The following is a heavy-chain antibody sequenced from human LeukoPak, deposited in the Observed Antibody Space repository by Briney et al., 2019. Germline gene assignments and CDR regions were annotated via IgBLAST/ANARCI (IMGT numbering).Heavy chain of an antibody. V-gene: IGHV4-59*01. CDR2: TYYSGST. Sequence: SETLSLTCTVSGGSISSYYWSWLRQPPGKGLEWIGYTYYSGSTNYNPSLKSRVTISVDTSKNQFSLKLSSVTAADTAVYYCARVPWFGESGFDYWGQGTLVTVSS. J-gene: IGHJ4*02. CDR3: ARVPWFGESGFDY. CDR1: GGSISSYY. D-gene: IGHD3-10*01.